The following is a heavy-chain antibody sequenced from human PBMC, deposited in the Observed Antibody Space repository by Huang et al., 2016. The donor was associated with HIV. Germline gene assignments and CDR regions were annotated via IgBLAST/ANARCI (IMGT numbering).Heavy chain of an antibody. D-gene: IGHD2-15*01. Sequence: QVQLVESGGGVVQPGGSLRLSCATSGFTFSSYGMHWVRQAPGLCLEWVAFIQYDGTKKYYADSVKGRFNISRDKSKNMLHLQMNNLRVEDTAAYFCAKVTLGFDYWGQGTWVTVSS. J-gene: IGHJ4*02. CDR3: AKVTLGFDY. V-gene: IGHV3-30*02. CDR1: GFTFSSYG. CDR2: IQYDGTKK.